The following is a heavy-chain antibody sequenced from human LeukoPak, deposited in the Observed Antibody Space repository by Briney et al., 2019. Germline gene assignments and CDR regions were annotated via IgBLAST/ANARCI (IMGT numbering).Heavy chain of an antibody. CDR2: IYSGGST. CDR1: GFTVSSNY. CDR3: ARDWPMTTVIGGFDP. J-gene: IGHJ5*02. Sequence: PGGSLRLSCAASGFTVSSNYMSWVRQAPGKGLEWVSVIYSGGSTYYADSVKGRFTISRDNSKNTLYPQMNSLRAEDTAVYYCARDWPMTTVIGGFDPWGQGTLVTVSS. V-gene: IGHV3-53*01. D-gene: IGHD4-17*01.